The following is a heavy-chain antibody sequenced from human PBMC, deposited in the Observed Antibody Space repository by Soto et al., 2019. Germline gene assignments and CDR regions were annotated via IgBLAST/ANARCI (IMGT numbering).Heavy chain of an antibody. CDR2: ISYDGSNK. D-gene: IGHD5-18*01. Sequence: GGSLRLSCAASGFTFSSYAMHWVRQAPGKGLEWVAVISYDGSNKYYADSVKGRFTISRDNSKNTLYLQMNSLRAEDTAVYYCARGRRGDSYAYVRYGMDVWGQGTTVTVAS. V-gene: IGHV3-30-3*01. CDR3: ARGRRGDSYAYVRYGMDV. CDR1: GFTFSSYA. J-gene: IGHJ6*02.